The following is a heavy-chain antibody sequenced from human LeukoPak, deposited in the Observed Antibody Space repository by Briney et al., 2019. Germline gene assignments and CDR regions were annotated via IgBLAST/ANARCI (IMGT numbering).Heavy chain of an antibody. J-gene: IGHJ4*02. Sequence: SETLSLTCTVSGGSISSGSYYWSWIRQPAGKGLEWIGRIYTSGSTNYNPSLKSRVTISVDTSKNQFSPKLSSVTAADTAVYYCARDGYDSSGYPYYFDYWGQGTLVTVSS. CDR1: GGSISSGSYY. CDR2: IYTSGST. D-gene: IGHD3-22*01. CDR3: ARDGYDSSGYPYYFDY. V-gene: IGHV4-61*02.